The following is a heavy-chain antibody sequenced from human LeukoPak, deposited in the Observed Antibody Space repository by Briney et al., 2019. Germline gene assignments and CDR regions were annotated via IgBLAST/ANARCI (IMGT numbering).Heavy chain of an antibody. J-gene: IGHJ3*02. Sequence: PSETLSLTCIVSGGSFRSRNYLWSWIRQTPGEGLEWIGYISYSGSAYYNPSLKSRVTISIDTSNSQFSLRLRSVTAADTAVYYCAREVNIQADSDAFDIWGPGTTVTVSS. CDR1: GGSFRSRNYL. CDR2: ISYSGSA. V-gene: IGHV4-30-4*08. CDR3: AREVNIQADSDAFDI. D-gene: IGHD1/OR15-1a*01.